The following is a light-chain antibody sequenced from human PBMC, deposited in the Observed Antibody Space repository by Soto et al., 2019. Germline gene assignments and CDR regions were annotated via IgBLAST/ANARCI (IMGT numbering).Light chain of an antibody. Sequence: EILLTQSPGTLSLSPGDRATLSCRSSQSLTNSFLAWYQQRHGQTPRLLIYGASIRANDLPDRFSGSGSGTDFTLTISRLEPEDFAVYFCQQYGRLPLSFGGGTKVEIK. CDR1: QSLTNSF. CDR2: GAS. CDR3: QQYGRLPLS. V-gene: IGKV3-20*01. J-gene: IGKJ4*01.